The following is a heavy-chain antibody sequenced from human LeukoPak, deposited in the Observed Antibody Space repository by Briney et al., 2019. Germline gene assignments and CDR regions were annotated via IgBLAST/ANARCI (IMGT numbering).Heavy chain of an antibody. Sequence: QPGGSLRPSCAASGLSLTTHGMHWVRQAPGKGLEWVAVIWYDGSNKYYADSVKGRFTISRDNSKNTLYLQMNSLRAEDTAAYYCASVYSYGWFDYWGQGTLVTVSS. CDR2: IWYDGSNK. CDR3: ASVYSYGWFDY. CDR1: GLSLTTHG. D-gene: IGHD5-18*01. J-gene: IGHJ5*01. V-gene: IGHV3-33*01.